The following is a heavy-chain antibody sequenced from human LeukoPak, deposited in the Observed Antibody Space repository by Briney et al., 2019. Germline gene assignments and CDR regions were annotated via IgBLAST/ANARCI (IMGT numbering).Heavy chain of an antibody. J-gene: IGHJ4*02. Sequence: TGGSLRLSCAASGFTFSSYAMNWVRQAPGKGLEWVSSISHSGSISYADSVKGRFTISRDNSKNTLYLQMNSLRAEDTAVYYCATDYCGGDCYSDYWGQGTLVTVSS. V-gene: IGHV3-23*01. D-gene: IGHD2-21*02. CDR2: ISHSGSI. CDR1: GFTFSSYA. CDR3: ATDYCGGDCYSDY.